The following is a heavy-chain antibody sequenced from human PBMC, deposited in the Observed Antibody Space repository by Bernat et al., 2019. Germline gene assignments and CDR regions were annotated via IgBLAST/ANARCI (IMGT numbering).Heavy chain of an antibody. V-gene: IGHV4-39*01. D-gene: IGHD1-26*01. J-gene: IGHJ6*02. CDR2: IHDSGST. CDR1: GGSISSSSYY. CDR3: GPVGTARAY. Sequence: QLQLQESGPGLVKPSETLSLTCTVSGGSISSSSYYWGWIRQPPGKGLEWIASIHDSGSTYYNPSLKSRVTISVDTSRDLLSLRLRSMTAADTAVYYCGPVGTARAYWGQGTTVTVSS.